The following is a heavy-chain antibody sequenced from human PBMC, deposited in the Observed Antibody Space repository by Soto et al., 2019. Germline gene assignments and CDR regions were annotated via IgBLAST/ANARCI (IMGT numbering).Heavy chain of an antibody. V-gene: IGHV4-59*08. CDR2: IYYSGST. CDR1: GGTVSNYY. CDR3: ARHSNRNYGLYYFDY. Sequence: SETLSLPCTVSGGTVSNYYWSWIRQSPGKGLEWIGYIYYSGSTKYKPSLKSRVTISVDTSKNQFSLKLTSATAADTSVYYCARHSNRNYGLYYFDYWGLGALVTVSS. D-gene: IGHD4-4*01. J-gene: IGHJ4*02.